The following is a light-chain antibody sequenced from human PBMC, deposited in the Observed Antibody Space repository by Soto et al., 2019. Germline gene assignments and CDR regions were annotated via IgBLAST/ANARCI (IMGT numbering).Light chain of an antibody. Sequence: DIQLTQYPSFLSASVGDRVTITCGASQGISSYLAWYQQKPRKAPEVLIFGASTLQSGVPSRFRGSGSGTDFTLTITSMKHGDIATYYCQHCHDMTLTFGGGTKVDIK. CDR2: GAS. CDR1: QGISSY. J-gene: IGKJ4*01. CDR3: QHCHDMTLT. V-gene: IGKV1-9*01.